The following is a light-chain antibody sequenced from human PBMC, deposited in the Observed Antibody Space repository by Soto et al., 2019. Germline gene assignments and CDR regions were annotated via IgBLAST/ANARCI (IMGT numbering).Light chain of an antibody. Sequence: QSVLTQPPSASGSPGQSVTISCTGASSVIGTYDSVSWYQQQAGKAPKLIIYEVVKRPSGVPDRFSGSKSGNMASLTVSGLQAEDEADYYCSSYAGRDVYVFGTGTKLTVL. CDR1: SSVIGTYDS. CDR2: EVV. J-gene: IGLJ1*01. V-gene: IGLV2-8*01. CDR3: SSYAGRDVYV.